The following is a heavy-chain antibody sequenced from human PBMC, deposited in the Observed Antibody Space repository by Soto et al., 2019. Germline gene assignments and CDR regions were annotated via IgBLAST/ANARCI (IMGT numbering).Heavy chain of an antibody. CDR2: IIPIFGTA. D-gene: IGHD3-9*01. Sequence: QVQLVQSGAEVKKPGSSVKVSCKASGGTFSSYAISWVRQAPGQGLEWMGGIIPIFGTANYAQKFQGRVTITEDDSTSTAYMELRSMRSEDTAVYYCASEGENYDLLTGPYSYYGMDVWGQGTTVTVSS. J-gene: IGHJ6*02. CDR3: ASEGENYDLLTGPYSYYGMDV. V-gene: IGHV1-69*12. CDR1: GGTFSSYA.